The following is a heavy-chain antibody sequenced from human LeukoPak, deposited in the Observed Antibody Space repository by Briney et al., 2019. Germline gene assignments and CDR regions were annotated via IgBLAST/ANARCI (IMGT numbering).Heavy chain of an antibody. D-gene: IGHD4-17*01. Sequence: SETLSLTCTVSGASISGYYWNWIRQPPGKGLEWIGYMYYSGSTNYNPSLKSRVTMSGDTSKDELSLKLSSVTAADTAVYYCARMNGDYGFRNYFYYGLDVWGQGTTVTVSS. J-gene: IGHJ6*02. V-gene: IGHV4-59*08. CDR1: GASISGYY. CDR3: ARMNGDYGFRNYFYYGLDV. CDR2: MYYSGST.